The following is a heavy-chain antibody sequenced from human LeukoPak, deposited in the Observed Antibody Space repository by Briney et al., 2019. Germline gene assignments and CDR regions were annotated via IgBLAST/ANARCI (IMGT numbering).Heavy chain of an antibody. V-gene: IGHV4-4*02. CDR3: ARLRVVVVPAAYDW. CDR2: IYHSGGT. J-gene: IGHJ4*02. D-gene: IGHD2-2*01. Sequence: SETLSLTCAVSGGSISSSNWCSWVRQPPGKGLEGIGEIYHSGGTNYNPSLKSRVTISVDKSKNQFSLKVSSVTAADTAVYYCARLRVVVVPAAYDWGGQGSLVTVSS. CDR1: GGSISSSNW.